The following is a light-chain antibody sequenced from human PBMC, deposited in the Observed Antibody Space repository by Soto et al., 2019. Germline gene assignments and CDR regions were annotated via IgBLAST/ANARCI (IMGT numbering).Light chain of an antibody. CDR2: DAS. Sequence: EVVLTQSPATLSVSPGDRATLSCMASQDIGSAVACYHQRSGQAPRLLIFDASIRVPTTPARFSGSVSETEFTITISRLESEDFAVYFCQQYGDRPRTFGQGPKVEIK. CDR1: QDIGSA. CDR3: QQYGDRPRT. V-gene: IGKV3-15*01. J-gene: IGKJ1*01.